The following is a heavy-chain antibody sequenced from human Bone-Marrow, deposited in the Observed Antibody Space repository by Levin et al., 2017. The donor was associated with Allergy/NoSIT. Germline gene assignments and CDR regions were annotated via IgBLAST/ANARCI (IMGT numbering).Heavy chain of an antibody. V-gene: IGHV3-23*01. Sequence: GGSLRLSCAASGITFSSYAMSWVRQAPGKGLEWVSGISATGTGTYYADSVKGRFAISRDNSKNTVYLQMNSLRADDTAVYYCAKDRPIAAVDAFDFWGQGTMVTVSS. CDR2: ISATGTGT. CDR1: GITFSSYA. D-gene: IGHD2-15*01. J-gene: IGHJ3*01. CDR3: AKDRPIAAVDAFDF.